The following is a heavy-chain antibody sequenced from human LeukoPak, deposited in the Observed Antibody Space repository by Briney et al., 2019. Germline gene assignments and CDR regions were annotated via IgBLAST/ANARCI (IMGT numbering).Heavy chain of an antibody. D-gene: IGHD6-19*01. CDR1: GYTFTSYG. J-gene: IGHJ4*02. V-gene: IGHV1-18*04. Sequence: GASVKVSCKASGYTFTSYGISWVRQAPGQGLEWMGWISAYNGNTNYAQKLQGRVTMTTDTSTSTAYMELRSLRSDDTAVYYCVRAHRSSIRSGWYDGMLEADYWGQGTLVTVSS. CDR3: VRAHRSSIRSGWYDGMLEADY. CDR2: ISAYNGNT.